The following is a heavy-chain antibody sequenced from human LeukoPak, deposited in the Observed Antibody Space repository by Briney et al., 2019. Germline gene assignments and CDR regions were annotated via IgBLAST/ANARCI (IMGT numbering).Heavy chain of an antibody. CDR3: ARGRYSSSWFPYYFDY. V-gene: IGHV4-34*01. D-gene: IGHD6-13*01. CDR2: INHSGST. Sequence: PSETLSLTCAVYGGSFSGYYWSWIRQPPGKGLEWIGEINHSGSTNYNPSLKSRVTISADTSKNQFSLKLSSVTAADTAVYYCARGRYSSSWFPYYFDYWGQGTLVTVSS. CDR1: GGSFSGYY. J-gene: IGHJ4*02.